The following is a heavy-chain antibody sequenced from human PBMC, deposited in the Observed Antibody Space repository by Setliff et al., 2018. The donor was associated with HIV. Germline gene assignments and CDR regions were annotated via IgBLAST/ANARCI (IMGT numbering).Heavy chain of an antibody. V-gene: IGHV4-59*11. CDR2: IYTTGSN. CDR3: ASGSPFDGFDM. D-gene: IGHD1-26*01. J-gene: IGHJ3*02. CDR1: GGSMSTHY. Sequence: SSETLSLTCTVSGGSMSTHYWSWIRQTPGKGLEWIGHIYTTGSNHYNPSLRSRVTISIDTSKSHFSLRLKSVTAADTALYYCASGSPFDGFDMWGQGTMVTVSS.